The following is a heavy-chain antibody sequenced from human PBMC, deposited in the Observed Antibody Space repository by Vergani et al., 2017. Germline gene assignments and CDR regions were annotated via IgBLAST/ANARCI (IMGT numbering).Heavy chain of an antibody. D-gene: IGHD3-22*01. CDR2: ISSSGSTI. J-gene: IGHJ4*02. CDR1: GFTFSDYY. CDR3: ARERETYYYDSSGYSKGRIFDY. Sequence: QVQLVESGGGLVKPGGSLRLSCAASGFTFSDYYMSWIRQAPGKGLEWVSYISSSGSTIYYADSVKGRFTISRDNAKNSLYLQMNSLRAEDTAVYYCARERETYYYDSSGYSKGRIFDYWGQGTLVTVSS. V-gene: IGHV3-11*04.